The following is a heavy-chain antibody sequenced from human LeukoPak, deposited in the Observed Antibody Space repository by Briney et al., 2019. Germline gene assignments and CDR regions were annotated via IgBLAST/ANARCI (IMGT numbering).Heavy chain of an antibody. CDR2: IKHDGSEK. Sequence: GGSLRLSCAASGFTFSTYWMTWIRQAPGQGLEWVANIKHDGSEKYYVASVKGRFTISRDNAKNSLCLQMNSLRAEDTAVYYCARGGALAGRGEYGGQGPRATVSS. CDR1: GFTFSTYW. D-gene: IGHD1-1*01. CDR3: ARGGALAGRGEY. V-gene: IGHV3-7*01. J-gene: IGHJ4*02.